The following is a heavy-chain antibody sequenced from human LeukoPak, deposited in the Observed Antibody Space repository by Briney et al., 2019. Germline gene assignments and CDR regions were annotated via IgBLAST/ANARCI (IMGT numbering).Heavy chain of an antibody. CDR1: GYTFTSYG. D-gene: IGHD3-9*01. J-gene: IGHJ4*02. Sequence: GASVKVSCKASGYTFTSYGISWVRQAPGQGLEWMGWISAYNGNTNYAQKLQGRVTMTTDTSSSTAYMELRSLRSDDTAVYYCARDQWSLRYFEGGGDYWGQGTLVTVSS. CDR2: ISAYNGNT. V-gene: IGHV1-18*01. CDR3: ARDQWSLRYFEGGGDY.